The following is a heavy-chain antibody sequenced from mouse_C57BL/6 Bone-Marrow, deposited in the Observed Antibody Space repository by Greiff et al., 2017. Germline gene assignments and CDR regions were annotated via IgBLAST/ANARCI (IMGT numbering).Heavy chain of an antibody. CDR1: GYTFTSYT. V-gene: IGHV1-4*01. CDR3: ANYGSTPFAY. D-gene: IGHD1-1*01. CDR2: INPSSGYT. Sequence: VQLQQSGAELARPGASVKMSCKASGYTFTSYTMHWVKQRPGKGLEWIGYINPSSGYTKYNQKFKDKATLTADKSSSTAYMQLRSLTSADSAVYYCANYGSTPFAYWGQGTLVTVSA. J-gene: IGHJ3*01.